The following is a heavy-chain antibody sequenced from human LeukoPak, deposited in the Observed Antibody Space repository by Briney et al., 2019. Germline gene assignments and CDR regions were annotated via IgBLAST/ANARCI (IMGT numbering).Heavy chain of an antibody. V-gene: IGHV4-59*08. CDR3: ARRYCSGGSCYSGGNWFDP. J-gene: IGHJ5*02. D-gene: IGHD2-15*01. Sequence: SETLSLTCTVSGGSISSDYWSWIRQPPGKGLEWIGYIYYSGSTNYNPSLKSRVTISVDTSKNQFSLKLSSVTAADTAVYYCARRYCSGGSCYSGGNWFDPWGQGTLVTVSS. CDR2: IYYSGST. CDR1: GGSISSDY.